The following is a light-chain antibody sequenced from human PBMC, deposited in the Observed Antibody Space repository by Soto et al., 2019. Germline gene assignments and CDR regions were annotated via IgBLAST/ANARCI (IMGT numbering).Light chain of an antibody. J-gene: IGKJ5*01. CDR3: QQRSNGTPIT. V-gene: IGKV3-11*01. Sequence: IVFTQSPATLSSFQGDRVTLSCRASQAVNTRLAWYQHKPGQAPRLLIYLTSNRAAGIPARFSGSGSETDFTLTISDVEPEDFAVYYCQQRSNGTPITFGQGTRLEF. CDR2: LTS. CDR1: QAVNTR.